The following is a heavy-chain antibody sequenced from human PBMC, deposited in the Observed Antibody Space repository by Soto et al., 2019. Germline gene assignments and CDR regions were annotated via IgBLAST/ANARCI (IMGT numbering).Heavy chain of an antibody. J-gene: IGHJ6*02. V-gene: IGHV3-74*01. CDR2: THFDGSTF. CDR1: GFTFSRYW. Sequence: LRLSCAVSGFTFSRYWMHWVRQAPGKGPVWVARTHFDGSTFSYADSVRGRFTISRDNAKNTLYLQMNSLRVEDTAVYYCARDYYDNSGSRYVDYGMDVWGQGTTVTVSS. CDR3: ARDYYDNSGSRYVDYGMDV. D-gene: IGHD3-22*01.